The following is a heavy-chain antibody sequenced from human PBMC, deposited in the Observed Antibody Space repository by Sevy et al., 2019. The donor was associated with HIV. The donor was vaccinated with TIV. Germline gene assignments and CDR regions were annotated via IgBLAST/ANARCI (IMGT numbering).Heavy chain of an antibody. J-gene: IGHJ4*02. CDR3: ATTKDYYDSSGYPFDY. D-gene: IGHD3-22*01. V-gene: IGHV1-24*01. CDR2: FDPEHGET. Sequence: ASVKVSCKVTGYTLTGFSMHWVRQTPGKGLEWMGTFDPEHGETIYAQKFQGRVIMTEDTSADTAHMDLSSLTSEDTAVYYCATTKDYYDSSGYPFDYWGQGTLVTVSS. CDR1: GYTLTGFS.